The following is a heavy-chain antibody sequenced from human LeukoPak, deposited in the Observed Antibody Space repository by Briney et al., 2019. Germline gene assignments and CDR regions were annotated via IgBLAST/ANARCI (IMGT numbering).Heavy chain of an antibody. V-gene: IGHV1-18*01. CDR2: ISGYNGNT. D-gene: IGHD1-26*01. CDR1: GYRFTSYG. Sequence: ASVKVSCTASGYRFTSYGISWVRQAPGQGLEWMGWISGYNGNTDYAQNLQGRVTMTTDTSTSTAYMELRSLRSDDTAVYYCARDHFSGSYLDGGFDYWGQGTLVTVSS. CDR3: ARDHFSGSYLDGGFDY. J-gene: IGHJ4*02.